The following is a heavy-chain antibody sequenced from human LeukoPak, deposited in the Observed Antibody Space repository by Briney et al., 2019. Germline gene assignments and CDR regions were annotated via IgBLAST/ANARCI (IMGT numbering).Heavy chain of an antibody. CDR2: ISGSGGIT. V-gene: IGHV3-23*01. CDR1: GFTFSSYT. CDR3: AKDSAAVGGPTTD. D-gene: IGHD2-15*01. J-gene: IGHJ4*02. Sequence: GGSLRLSCAASGFTFSSYTMSWVGQAPGKGKEWVSLISGSGGITYYAASVKGRFTISRDNSKNTLYLQMDSLRAEDTAVYYCAKDSAAVGGPTTDWGQGTLVTVSS.